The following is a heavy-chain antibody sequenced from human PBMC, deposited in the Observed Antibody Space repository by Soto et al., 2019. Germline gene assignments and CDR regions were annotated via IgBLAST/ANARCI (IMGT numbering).Heavy chain of an antibody. CDR1: GGTFSNDA. D-gene: IGHD3-10*01. V-gene: IGHV1-69*01. J-gene: IGHJ6*02. CDR3: ATGLRTGNYGIDV. CDR2: IIPIFGTT. Sequence: QEQLVQAGAEVKKPGSSVRISCRASGGTFSNDAVSWVRQAPGQGLQWMGGIIPIFGTTHYAQKFQGRVTITADESTATADMELRSVTSEDTAVYYCATGLRTGNYGIDVWGQGTEVTVSS.